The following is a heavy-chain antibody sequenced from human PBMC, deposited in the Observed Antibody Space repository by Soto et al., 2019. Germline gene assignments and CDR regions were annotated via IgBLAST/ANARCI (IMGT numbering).Heavy chain of an antibody. D-gene: IGHD6-19*01. CDR3: ARPYYSGWFLFTS. CDR2: MNPNSGTT. J-gene: IGHJ5*02. Sequence: GSVKVSSKSSGYPFTSLDTHLVRQATGQGLEWMGWMNPNSGTTNYAQKFQDRVTMTRNTSISTAYMEVSSLRSDDTAIYYCARPYYSGWFLFTSWGQGTLVTVSS. V-gene: IGHV1-8*01. CDR1: GYPFTSLD.